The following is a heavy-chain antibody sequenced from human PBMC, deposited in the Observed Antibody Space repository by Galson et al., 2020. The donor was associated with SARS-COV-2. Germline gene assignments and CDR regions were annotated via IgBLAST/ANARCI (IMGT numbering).Heavy chain of an antibody. CDR3: AGGSPFSGWYEARGMDV. V-gene: IGHV4-34*01. CDR2: INHSGST. J-gene: IGHJ6*02. CDR1: GGSFSGYY. D-gene: IGHD6-19*01. Sequence: SETLSLTCAVSGGSFSGYYCSWIRQPPGKGLEWIGEINHSGSTNYNPSLKSRVTISVDTSKNQFSLKLSSVTAADTAVYYCAGGSPFSGWYEARGMDVWGQGTTVTVSS.